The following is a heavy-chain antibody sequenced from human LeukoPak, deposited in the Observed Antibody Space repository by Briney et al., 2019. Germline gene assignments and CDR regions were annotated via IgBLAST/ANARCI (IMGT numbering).Heavy chain of an antibody. CDR1: GGTFSSYA. CDR3: ARVFRSCTNGVCYKPFGY. V-gene: IGHV1-69*01. CDR2: IIPIFGTA. Sequence: RASVKVSCTASGGTFSSYAISWVRQAPGQGLEWMGGIIPIFGTANYAQKFQGRVTITADESTSTAYMELSSLRSEDTAVYYCARVFRSCTNGVCYKPFGYWGQGTLVTVPS. J-gene: IGHJ4*02. D-gene: IGHD2-8*01.